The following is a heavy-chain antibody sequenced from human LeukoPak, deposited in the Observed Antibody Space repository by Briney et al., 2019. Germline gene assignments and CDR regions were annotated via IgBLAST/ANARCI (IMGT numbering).Heavy chain of an antibody. D-gene: IGHD1-26*01. J-gene: IGHJ4*02. CDR2: IIPIFGTA. CDR3: ARDLDSGSYYFDY. Sequence: SSVKVSCKASGGTFSSYAISWVRQAPGQGLEWMGRIIPIFGTANYAQKFQGRVTITTDESTSTAYMELSSLRSEDTAVYYYARDLDSGSYYFDYWGQGTLVTVSS. V-gene: IGHV1-69*05. CDR1: GGTFSSYA.